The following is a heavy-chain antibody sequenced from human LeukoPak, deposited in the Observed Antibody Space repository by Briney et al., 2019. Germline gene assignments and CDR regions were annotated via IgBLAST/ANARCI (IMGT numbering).Heavy chain of an antibody. Sequence: GGSLRLSCAASGFTVSSNYMSWVRQAPGKGLEWVSVIYSGGSTYYADSVKGRFTISRDNSKNTLYLQMNSLRAEDTAVCYCARCPPLQFSSGGSCYFRWSDPWGQGTLVTVSS. V-gene: IGHV3-66*01. CDR3: ARCPPLQFSSGGSCYFRWSDP. J-gene: IGHJ5*02. CDR2: IYSGGST. D-gene: IGHD2-15*01. CDR1: GFTVSSNY.